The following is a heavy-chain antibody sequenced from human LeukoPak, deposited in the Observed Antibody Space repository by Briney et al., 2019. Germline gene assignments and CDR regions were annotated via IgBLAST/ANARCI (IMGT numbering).Heavy chain of an antibody. D-gene: IGHD7-27*01. V-gene: IGHV4-30-4*07. Sequence: SQTLSLTCAVSGGSISSGGYSWSWLRQPPGKGLEWIGYIYYSGSTYYNPSLKSRVTISVDTSKNQFSLKLSSVTAADTAVYYCARDSPLRTGDPTRHWYFDLWGRGTLVTVSS. CDR2: IYYSGST. CDR1: GGSISSGGYS. J-gene: IGHJ2*01. CDR3: ARDSPLRTGDPTRHWYFDL.